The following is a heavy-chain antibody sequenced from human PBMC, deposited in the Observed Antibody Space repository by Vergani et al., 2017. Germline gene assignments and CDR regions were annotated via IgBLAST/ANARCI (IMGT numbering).Heavy chain of an antibody. Sequence: EVQLLESGGGLVQPGGSLRLSCAASGFTFSSYAMSWVRQAPGKGLEWVSAIYSGGSTYYADSVKGRFTISRDNAKNSLYLQMNSLRAEDTAVYYCARERLSSPYGMDVWGQGP. V-gene: IGHV3-23*01. CDR3: ARERLSSPYGMDV. J-gene: IGHJ6*02. CDR1: GFTFSSYA. CDR2: IYSGGST. D-gene: IGHD6-13*01.